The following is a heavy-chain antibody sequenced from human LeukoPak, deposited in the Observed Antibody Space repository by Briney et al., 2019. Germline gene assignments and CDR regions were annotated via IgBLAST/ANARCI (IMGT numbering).Heavy chain of an antibody. CDR3: AHSISYHDAFDI. V-gene: IGHV2-5*01. CDR2: IYWNDDK. Sequence: SGPTLVKPTQTLTLTCTFSGFSLSTSGVGVGWIRQPPGKALERLALIYWNDDKRYSPSLKSRLTITKDTSKNQVVLTMTNMDPVDTATYYCAHSISYHDAFDIWGQGTMVTVSS. J-gene: IGHJ3*02. CDR1: GFSLSTSGVG. D-gene: IGHD3-3*02.